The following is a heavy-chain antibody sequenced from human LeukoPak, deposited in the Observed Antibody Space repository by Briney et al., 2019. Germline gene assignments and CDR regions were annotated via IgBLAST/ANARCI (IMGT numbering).Heavy chain of an antibody. CDR3: AREDMVNDAFDI. CDR2: ISYDGSIK. V-gene: IGHV3-30-3*01. D-gene: IGHD5-18*01. J-gene: IGHJ3*02. CDR1: GFTFSSYA. Sequence: PGGSLRLSCAASGFTFSSYAMHWVRQAPGKGLEWVAVISYDGSIKYYADSVKGRFTISRDNSKNTLCLQMNSLRAEDTAVYYCAREDMVNDAFDIWGQGTMVTVSS.